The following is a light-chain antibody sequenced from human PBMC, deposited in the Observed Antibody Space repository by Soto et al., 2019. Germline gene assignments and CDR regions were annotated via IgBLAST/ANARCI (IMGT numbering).Light chain of an antibody. CDR2: AAS. CDR1: QGIRND. CDR3: LQDYNYPWT. V-gene: IGKV1-6*01. Sequence: IQVSQSASSLSASVGDRVTITCRASQGIRNDLGWYQQKPGKAPKLLIYAASSLQSGVPSRFSGSGSGTDFTLTISSLQPEDFATYYCLQDYNYPWTFGQGTKVDIK. J-gene: IGKJ1*01.